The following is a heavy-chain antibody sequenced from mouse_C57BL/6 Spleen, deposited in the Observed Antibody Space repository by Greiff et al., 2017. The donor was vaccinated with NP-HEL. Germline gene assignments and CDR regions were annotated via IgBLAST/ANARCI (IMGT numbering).Heavy chain of an antibody. J-gene: IGHJ2*01. Sequence: QVQLQQPGAELVRPGSSVKLSCKASGYTFTSYWMDWVKQRPGQGLEWIGNIYPSDSATPYNQQFKDKATLTVDKSSSTAYMQRSSLTAEDSAVYDCARGVYYGSSDDYWGQGTTLTVSS. CDR2: IYPSDSAT. D-gene: IGHD1-1*01. V-gene: IGHV1-61*01. CDR3: ARGVYYGSSDDY. CDR1: GYTFTSYW.